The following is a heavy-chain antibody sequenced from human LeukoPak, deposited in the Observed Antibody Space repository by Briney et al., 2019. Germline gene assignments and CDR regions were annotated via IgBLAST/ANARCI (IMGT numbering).Heavy chain of an antibody. CDR2: ISSNGGST. V-gene: IGHV3-64*01. CDR1: GFTFSSYA. D-gene: IGHD3-10*01. Sequence: GSLRLSCAASGFTFSSYAMHWVRQAPGKGLEYVSAISSNGGSTYYANSVKGRFTISRDNSKNTLYLQMGSLRAEDMAVYYCARDPSYYGSGSYLFDYWGQGTLVTVSS. CDR3: ARDPSYYGSGSYLFDY. J-gene: IGHJ4*02.